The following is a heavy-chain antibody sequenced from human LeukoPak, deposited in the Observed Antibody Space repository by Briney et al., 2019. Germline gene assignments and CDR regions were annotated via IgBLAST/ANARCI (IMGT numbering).Heavy chain of an antibody. D-gene: IGHD6-13*01. Sequence: GGSLRLSCAVSGFTVSNNYMSWVRQAPGKGLEWVSVIYSGGGTHYADSVKGRFIISRDNSKNTVYLQMNSLRAEDTAVYYCAKGSSWTAYWYFDLWGRGTLVTVSS. CDR1: GFTVSNNY. V-gene: IGHV3-66*01. CDR2: IYSGGGT. J-gene: IGHJ2*01. CDR3: AKGSSWTAYWYFDL.